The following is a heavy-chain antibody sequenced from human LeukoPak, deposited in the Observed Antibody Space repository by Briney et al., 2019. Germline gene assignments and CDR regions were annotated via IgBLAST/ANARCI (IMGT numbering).Heavy chain of an antibody. D-gene: IGHD3-22*01. CDR3: ARNLYYYDSSGYHDAFDI. J-gene: IGHJ3*02. Sequence: PSETLSLTCTVSGGSISSYYWSWIRQPPGKGLEWIGYIYYSGSTNYNPSLKSRVTISVGTSKNQFSLKLSSVTAADTAVYYCARNLYYYDSSGYHDAFDIWGQGTMVTVSS. V-gene: IGHV4-59*08. CDR1: GGSISSYY. CDR2: IYYSGST.